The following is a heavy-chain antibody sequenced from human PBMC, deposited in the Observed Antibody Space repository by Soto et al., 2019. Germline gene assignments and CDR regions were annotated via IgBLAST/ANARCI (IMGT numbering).Heavy chain of an antibody. J-gene: IGHJ5*02. Sequence: QVQLVESGGGVVQPGRSLRLSCAASGFTFSSYGMHWVRQAPGKGLEWVAVISYDGSNKYYADSVKGRFTISRDNSKKTLYLQMNSLRAEVTAVYYCAKRPSARFWIGYLDWFDPWGQGTLVTVSS. D-gene: IGHD3-3*01. V-gene: IGHV3-30*18. CDR1: GFTFSSYG. CDR2: ISYDGSNK. CDR3: AKRPSARFWIGYLDWFDP.